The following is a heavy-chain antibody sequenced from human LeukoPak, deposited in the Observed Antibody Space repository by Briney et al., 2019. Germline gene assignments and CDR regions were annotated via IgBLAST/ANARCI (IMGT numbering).Heavy chain of an antibody. V-gene: IGHV3-48*03. CDR2: ISSSGSTI. J-gene: IGHJ4*02. Sequence: GGSLRLSCAASGFTFSSYEMNWVRQAPGKGLDWVSYISSSGSTIYYADSVKGRFTISRDNAKNSLYLQMNSLRAEDTAVYYCARESCSSTSCSYFDYWGQGTLVTVSS. CDR3: ARESCSSTSCSYFDY. D-gene: IGHD2-2*01. CDR1: GFTFSSYE.